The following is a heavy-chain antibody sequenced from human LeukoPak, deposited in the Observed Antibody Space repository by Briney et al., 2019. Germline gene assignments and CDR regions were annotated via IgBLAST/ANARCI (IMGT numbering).Heavy chain of an antibody. CDR3: ARVTYSSSWSYYFDY. D-gene: IGHD6-13*01. CDR2: ISSSSSTI. Sequence: GGSLRLSCVASGFPFSSYWMTWVRQAPGKGLEWVSYISSSSSTIYYADSVKGRFTISRDNAKNSLYLQMNSLRDEDTAVYYCARVTYSSSWSYYFDYWGQGTLVTVSS. V-gene: IGHV3-48*02. J-gene: IGHJ4*02. CDR1: GFPFSSYW.